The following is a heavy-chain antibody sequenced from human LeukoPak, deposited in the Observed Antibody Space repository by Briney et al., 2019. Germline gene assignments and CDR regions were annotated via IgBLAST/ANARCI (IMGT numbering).Heavy chain of an antibody. CDR3: ARELKGYCSGGRCPESGWFDP. V-gene: IGHV1-18*01. Sequence: ASVKVSCKASGYTFTSYGISWVRQAPGQGLEWMGWISAYNGNTNYAQKLQGRVTMTTDTSTSTAYMELRSLRSDDTAVYYCARELKGYCSGGRCPESGWFDPWGQGTLVTVSS. CDR1: GYTFTSYG. J-gene: IGHJ5*02. CDR2: ISAYNGNT. D-gene: IGHD2-15*01.